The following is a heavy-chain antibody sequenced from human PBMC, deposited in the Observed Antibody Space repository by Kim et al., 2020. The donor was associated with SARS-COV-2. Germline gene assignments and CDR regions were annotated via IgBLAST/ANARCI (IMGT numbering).Heavy chain of an antibody. Sequence: SETLSLICTVSGGSISSSSYYWGWIRQPPGKGLEWIGSIYYSGSTYYNPSLKSRVTISVDTSKNQFSLKLSSVTAADTAVYYCAGGVMVYAMRYFDLWGRGTLVTVSS. J-gene: IGHJ2*01. CDR2: IYYSGST. CDR3: AGGVMVYAMRYFDL. CDR1: GGSISSSSYY. V-gene: IGHV4-39*01. D-gene: IGHD2-8*01.